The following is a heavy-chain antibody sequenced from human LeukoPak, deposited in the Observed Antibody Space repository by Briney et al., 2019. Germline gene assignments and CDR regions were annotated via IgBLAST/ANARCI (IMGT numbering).Heavy chain of an antibody. Sequence: SETLSLTCTVSGGSISSGGYYWSWIRQPPGKGLEWIGEINHSGSTNYNPSLKSRVTISVDTSKNQFSLKLSSVTAADTAVFYCARSYCSNGVCYTIDYWGQGTLVTVAS. CDR3: ARSYCSNGVCYTIDY. CDR2: INHSGST. V-gene: IGHV4-39*07. CDR1: GGSISSGGYY. D-gene: IGHD2-8*01. J-gene: IGHJ4*02.